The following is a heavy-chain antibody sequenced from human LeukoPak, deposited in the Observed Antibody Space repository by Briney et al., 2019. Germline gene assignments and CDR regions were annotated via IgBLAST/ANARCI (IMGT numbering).Heavy chain of an antibody. J-gene: IGHJ4*02. Sequence: PGGSLRLSCAASGFTFSSYEMNWVRQAPGKGLEWVSYISNSGITIYYADSVEGRFTISRDNAKNSLYLQMNSLRAEDTAVYYCARVVTGYWGQGTLVTVSS. CDR1: GFTFSSYE. D-gene: IGHD2-21*02. V-gene: IGHV3-48*03. CDR2: ISNSGITI. CDR3: ARVVTGY.